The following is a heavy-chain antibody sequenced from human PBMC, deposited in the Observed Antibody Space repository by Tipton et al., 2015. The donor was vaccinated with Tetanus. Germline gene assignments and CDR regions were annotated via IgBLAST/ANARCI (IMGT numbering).Heavy chain of an antibody. V-gene: IGHV3-33*01. Sequence: SGFIFSSYGIHWVRQAPGKGLEWVAVSWYDGTDKYYADSVKGRFTISRDNPKNTLYLQMNSLRAEDTAVYYCAREADCSGGSCFSGDFDTWGQGTQVTVSS. J-gene: IGHJ4*02. CDR2: SWYDGTDK. CDR3: AREADCSGGSCFSGDFDT. D-gene: IGHD2-15*01. CDR1: GFIFSSYG.